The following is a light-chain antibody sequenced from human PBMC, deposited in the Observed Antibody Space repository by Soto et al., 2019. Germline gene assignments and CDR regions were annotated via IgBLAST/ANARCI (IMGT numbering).Light chain of an antibody. CDR3: AAWDDSLSGYV. V-gene: IGLV1-44*01. CDR1: SSNIGGNA. J-gene: IGLJ1*01. Sequence: QSVLTQPPSASGTPGQRVTISCSGSSSNIGGNAVNWYQQLPGTTPKLLIYSNNQRPSGVPARFSGSNSGTSAYLAISGLQSEDEADYYCAAWDDSLSGYVFGTGTKLTVL. CDR2: SNN.